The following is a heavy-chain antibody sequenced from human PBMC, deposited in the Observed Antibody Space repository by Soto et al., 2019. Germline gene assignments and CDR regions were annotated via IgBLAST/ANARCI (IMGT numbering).Heavy chain of an antibody. CDR1: GGSLSSYY. Sequence: PSETLSLTCTVSGGSLSSYYWSWIRQPPGKGLEWIGYIYYTGITDYNPSLKSRVTISVDTSKNQFSLKLSSVTAADTAVYYCAREGMAVAGSFDYWGQGTLVTVSS. CDR2: IYYTGIT. D-gene: IGHD6-19*01. CDR3: AREGMAVAGSFDY. J-gene: IGHJ4*02. V-gene: IGHV4-59*01.